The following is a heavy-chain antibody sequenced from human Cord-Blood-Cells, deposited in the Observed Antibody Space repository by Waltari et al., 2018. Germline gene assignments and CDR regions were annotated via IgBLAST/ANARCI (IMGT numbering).Heavy chain of an antibody. J-gene: IGHJ5*02. CDR3: ARGQLTGNWFDP. CDR1: GGSFSGYY. V-gene: IGHV4-34*01. Sequence: QVQLQQWGAGLLKPSETLSLTCAVYGGSFSGYYWSWIRQPPGKGLGWIGEINHSGSTNYNPSLKSRVTISVDTSKNQFSLKLSSVTAADTAVYYCARGQLTGNWFDPWGQGTLVTVSS. CDR2: INHSGST. D-gene: IGHD3-9*01.